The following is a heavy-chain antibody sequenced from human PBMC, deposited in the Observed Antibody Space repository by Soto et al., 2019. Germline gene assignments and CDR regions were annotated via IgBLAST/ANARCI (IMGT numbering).Heavy chain of an antibody. CDR1: GFTFSSYG. CDR2: ISYDGSNK. J-gene: IGHJ4*02. V-gene: IGHV3-30*18. CDR3: AKDVTLGGNVGVDY. D-gene: IGHD2-15*01. Sequence: QVQLVESGGGVVQPGRSLRLSCAASGFTFSSYGMHWVRQAPGKGLEWVAVISYDGSNKYYADSVKGRFTISRDNSKNKLDLQMNSLGAEGTGGYYCAKDVTLGGNVGVDYWGQGTLVTVSS.